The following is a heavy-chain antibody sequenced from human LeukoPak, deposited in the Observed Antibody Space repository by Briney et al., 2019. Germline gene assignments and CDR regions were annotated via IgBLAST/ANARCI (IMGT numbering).Heavy chain of an antibody. CDR1: GYTLTELS. J-gene: IGHJ6*02. CDR3: ASKAGWSGYHAAYYYYGMDV. Sequence: ASVKVSCKVSGYTLTELSMHWVRQAPGKGLEWMGGFDPEDGETIYAQKFQGRVTMTEDTSTDTAYMELSSLRSEDTAVYYCASKAGWSGYHAAYYYYGMDVWGQGTTVTVSS. V-gene: IGHV1-24*01. D-gene: IGHD3-3*01. CDR2: FDPEDGET.